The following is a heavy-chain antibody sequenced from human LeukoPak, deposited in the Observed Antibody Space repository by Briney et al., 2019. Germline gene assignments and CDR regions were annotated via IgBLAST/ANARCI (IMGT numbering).Heavy chain of an antibody. V-gene: IGHV1-58*02. CDR2: IVVGSGNT. CDR3: AAARNGRHPGTSDY. J-gene: IGHJ4*02. D-gene: IGHD2-8*01. CDR1: GFTFTSSA. Sequence: ASVKVSCKASGFTFTSSAMQWVRQARGQRLEWIGWIVVGSGNTNYTQKFQERVTITRDMSTSTAYMELSSLRSEDTAVYYCAAARNGRHPGTSDYWGQGTLVTVSS.